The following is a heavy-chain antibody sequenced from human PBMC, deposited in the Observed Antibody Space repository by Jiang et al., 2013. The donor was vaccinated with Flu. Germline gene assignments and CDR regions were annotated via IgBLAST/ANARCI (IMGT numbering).Heavy chain of an antibody. V-gene: IGHV1-8*01. J-gene: IGHJ6*02. CDR3: ARGVFEVVPAAMREFRDYGMDV. D-gene: IGHD2-2*01. Sequence: GAEVKKPGASVKVSCKASGYTFTSYDINWVRQATGQGLEWMGWMNPNSGNTGYAQKFQGRVTMTRNTSISTAYMELSSLRSEDTAVYYCARGVFEVVPAAMREFRDYGMDVWGQGTTVTVSS. CDR2: MNPNSGNT. CDR1: GYTFTSYD.